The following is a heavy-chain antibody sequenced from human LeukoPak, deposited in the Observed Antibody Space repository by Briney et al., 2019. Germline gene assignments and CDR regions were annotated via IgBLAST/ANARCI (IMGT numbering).Heavy chain of an antibody. D-gene: IGHD2-2*01. CDR2: IYTSGST. CDR3: VRDGGPYCSSTSCPPFDY. V-gene: IGHV4-4*07. J-gene: IGHJ4*02. CDR1: GGSISSYY. Sequence: SETLSLTCTVSGGSISSYYWSWIRQPAGKGLEWIGRIYTSGSTNYNPSLKSRVTMSVDTSKNQFSLKLSSVTAADTAVYYCVRDGGPYCSSTSCPPFDYWGQGTLVTVSS.